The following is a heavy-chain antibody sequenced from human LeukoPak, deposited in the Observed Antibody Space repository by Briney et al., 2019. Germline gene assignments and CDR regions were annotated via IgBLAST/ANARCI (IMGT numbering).Heavy chain of an antibody. J-gene: IGHJ4*02. V-gene: IGHV1-69*04. D-gene: IGHD6-19*01. Sequence: ASVKVSCKASGGTFSRYAISWVRQAPGQGLEWMGRIIPILGIANYAQKFQGRVTITADKSTSTAYMELSSLRSEDTAVYYCASLGRAVAGRGGFDYWGQGTLVTVSS. CDR3: ASLGRAVAGRGGFDY. CDR1: GGTFSRYA. CDR2: IIPILGIA.